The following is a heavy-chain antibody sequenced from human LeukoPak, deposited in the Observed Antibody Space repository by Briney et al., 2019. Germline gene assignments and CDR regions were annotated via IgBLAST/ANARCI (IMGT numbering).Heavy chain of an antibody. J-gene: IGHJ6*02. CDR3: ARARGSGSYYRGNYYYGMDV. CDR1: GGSFSGYY. V-gene: IGHV4-34*01. CDR2: INHSGST. Sequence: SETLSLTCAVYGGSFSGYYWSWIRQPPGKGLEWIGEINHSGSTNYNPSLKSRVTISVDTSKNQFSLKLSSVTAADTAVYYCARARGSGSYYRGNYYYGMDVWGQGTTVTVSS. D-gene: IGHD3-10*01.